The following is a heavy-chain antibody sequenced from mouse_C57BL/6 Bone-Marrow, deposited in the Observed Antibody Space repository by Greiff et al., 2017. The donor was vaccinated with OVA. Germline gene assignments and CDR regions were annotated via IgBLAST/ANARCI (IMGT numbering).Heavy chain of an antibody. V-gene: IGHV7-3*01. Sequence: EVKVVESGGGLVQPGGSLSLSCAASGFTFTDYYMSWVRQPPGKALEWLGFIRNKANGYTTEYSASVKGRFTISRDNSQSILYLQMNALRAEDSATYYCARWGITELFAYWGQGTLVTVSA. J-gene: IGHJ3*01. CDR3: ARWGITELFAY. CDR1: GFTFTDYY. CDR2: IRNKANGYTT. D-gene: IGHD2-4*01.